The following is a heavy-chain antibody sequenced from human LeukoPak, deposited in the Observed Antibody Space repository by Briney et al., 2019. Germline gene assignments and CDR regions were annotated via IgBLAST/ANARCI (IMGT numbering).Heavy chain of an antibody. CDR3: VRKSATRRTSEFDY. V-gene: IGHV1-2*02. CDR1: GYTFSDYY. D-gene: IGHD2-15*01. J-gene: IGHJ4*02. Sequence: ASVKVSCKASGYTFSDYYIHWVRQAPGQGPEWMGWINPNSGGTKYAQKFQGRVTMTRDTSISTAYMDLSSLGSDDTAVFYCVRKSATRRTSEFDYWGQGTPVTVSS. CDR2: INPNSGGT.